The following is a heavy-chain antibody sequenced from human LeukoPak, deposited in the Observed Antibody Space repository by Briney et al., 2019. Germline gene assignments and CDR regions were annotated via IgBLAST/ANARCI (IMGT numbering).Heavy chain of an antibody. J-gene: IGHJ3*02. V-gene: IGHV4-61*02. CDR3: ARGSGAFDI. CDR2: IYTSGST. CDR1: GGSISSGSYY. Sequence: SETLSLTCTVSGGSISSGSYYWSWIRQPAGKGLEWIGRIYTSGSTNYNPSLKSRVTISVDTTKNQFSLKLSSVTAADTAVYYCARGSGAFDIWGQGTMVTVSS.